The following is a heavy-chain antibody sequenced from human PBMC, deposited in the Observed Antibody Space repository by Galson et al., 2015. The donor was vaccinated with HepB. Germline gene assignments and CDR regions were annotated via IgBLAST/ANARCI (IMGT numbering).Heavy chain of an antibody. Sequence: SLRLSCAASGFTFKNVGMHWVRQTPGKGLEWVSYISGKSGSIGYADSVKGRFTVSRDNAKNSLSLRMNNLRPEDTALYYCAKDFQGAGIDYWGQGTLVAVSS. CDR2: ISGKSGSI. V-gene: IGHV3-9*01. D-gene: IGHD6-19*01. CDR3: AKDFQGAGIDY. J-gene: IGHJ4*02. CDR1: GFTFKNVG.